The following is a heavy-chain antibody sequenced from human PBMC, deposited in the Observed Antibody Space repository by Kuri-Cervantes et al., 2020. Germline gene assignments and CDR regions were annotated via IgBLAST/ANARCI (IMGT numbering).Heavy chain of an antibody. CDR3: ARDLPSAVLMVYATNFDY. CDR1: GFTFSSYA. V-gene: IGHV3-23*01. Sequence: GGSLRLSCAASGFTFSSYAMSWVRQAPGKGLEWVSAISGSGGTTYYADSVQGRFSISRDNSKNTLFLEMNSLRAEDTAVYYCARDLPSAVLMVYATNFDYWGQGTLVTVSS. J-gene: IGHJ4*02. D-gene: IGHD2-8*01. CDR2: ISGSGGTT.